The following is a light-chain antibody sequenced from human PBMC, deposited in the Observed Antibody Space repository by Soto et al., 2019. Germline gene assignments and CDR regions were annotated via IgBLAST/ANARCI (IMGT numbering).Light chain of an antibody. CDR3: QQYGASPGT. J-gene: IGKJ1*01. CDR2: DAS. V-gene: IGKV3-20*01. Sequence: EIVLTQSPGTLSLSPGGRATLSCRASQRVSGSSLAWYQQRPGQAPRLLIYDASYRVTGIPDRFSGRGSGTDFTLTVSTLEPEDFAVYYCQQYGASPGTFGQGTKVDIK. CDR1: QRVSGSS.